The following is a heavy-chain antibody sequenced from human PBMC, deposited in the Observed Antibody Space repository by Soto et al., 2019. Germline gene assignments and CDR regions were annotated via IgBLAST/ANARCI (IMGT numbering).Heavy chain of an antibody. CDR3: APMGV. CDR2: ISGSDNST. V-gene: IGHV3-23*01. J-gene: IGHJ6*02. CDR1: GFTFSSYA. Sequence: GGSLRLSCAASGFTFSSYAMSWVRQAPGKGLAWVSAISGSDNSTYYADSVKGLFNISRDNSNNSLYLKMNSLRADDWDLYYCAPMGVWGQGTTVTVSS.